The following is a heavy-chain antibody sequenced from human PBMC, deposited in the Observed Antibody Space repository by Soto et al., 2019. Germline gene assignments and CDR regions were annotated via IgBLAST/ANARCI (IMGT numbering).Heavy chain of an antibody. CDR1: GYSFTTYW. V-gene: IGHV5-51*01. Sequence: PGESLKISWKGSGYSFTTYWIGWARQMPGKGLEWMGVINPGNSDTRYSPSFQGQVTISADKSVSTAYLQWSSLKASDTAMYYCAVVRILKSPFDPWGQGTLVTVSS. J-gene: IGHJ5*02. CDR2: INPGNSDT. CDR3: AVVRILKSPFDP. D-gene: IGHD3-3*01.